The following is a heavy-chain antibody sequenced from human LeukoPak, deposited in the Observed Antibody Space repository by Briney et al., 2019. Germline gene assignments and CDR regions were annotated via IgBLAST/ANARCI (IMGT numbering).Heavy chain of an antibody. V-gene: IGHV1-69*04. CDR2: IIHILGIA. D-gene: IGHD1-26*01. CDR3: ARLVGDADGVPDYYGMDV. Sequence: GASVKVSCKACGGTFSSYAISWVRQAPGQGLEWMGRIIHILGIANYAQKFQGRVTITADKSTSTAYMELSSLRSEDTAVYYCARLVGDADGVPDYYGMDVWGQGTTVTVSS. CDR1: GGTFSSYA. J-gene: IGHJ6*02.